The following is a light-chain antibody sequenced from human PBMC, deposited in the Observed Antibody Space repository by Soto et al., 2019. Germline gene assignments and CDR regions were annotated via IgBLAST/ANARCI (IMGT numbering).Light chain of an antibody. CDR1: QGISSY. CDR2: AAS. V-gene: IGKV1-8*01. CDR3: QQYYSYPLR. J-gene: IGKJ1*01. Sequence: AIRMTQSPSSFSASTGDRVTITCRASQGISSYLAWYQQKPGKAPKLLIYAASTLQSGVPSRFSASVSGTDFTLTISCLQSEDFATYYCQQYYSYPLRFGQGTKVEIK.